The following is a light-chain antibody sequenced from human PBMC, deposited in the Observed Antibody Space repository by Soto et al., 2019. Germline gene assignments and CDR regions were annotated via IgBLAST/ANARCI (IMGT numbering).Light chain of an antibody. CDR3: QQSYGTPPT. J-gene: IGKJ1*01. Sequence: DIQMTQSPSSLSASVGDRVTITCRASQSISSYLNWYQQKPGKAPKLLIYAASSLQSGVPSRFSGSGSGTDFTLTISSLQPEDFATDYCQQSYGTPPTFGQGTKVDIK. CDR1: QSISSY. V-gene: IGKV1-39*01. CDR2: AAS.